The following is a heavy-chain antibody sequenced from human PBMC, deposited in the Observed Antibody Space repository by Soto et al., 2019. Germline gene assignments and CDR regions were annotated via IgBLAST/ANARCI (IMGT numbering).Heavy chain of an antibody. CDR1: GGSISSYY. Sequence: QVQLQESGPGLVKPSETLSLTCTVSGGSISSYYWSWIRQPPGKGLEWIGYIYYSGSTNYNPSLKSRVTISVDTSKNQFSLKLSSVTAADTAVYYCAVWGGRFDPWGQGTLVTVSS. V-gene: IGHV4-59*01. CDR2: IYYSGST. J-gene: IGHJ5*02. D-gene: IGHD3-16*01. CDR3: AVWGGRFDP.